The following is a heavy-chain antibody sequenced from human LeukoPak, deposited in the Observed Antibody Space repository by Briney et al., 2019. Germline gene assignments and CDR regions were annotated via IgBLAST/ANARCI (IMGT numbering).Heavy chain of an antibody. CDR3: ARHGFDPVQNVAHWYFDL. CDR2: IYTSWTT. Sequence: SETLSLTCTVSGGSISSYYWSWIRQPAGKGLEGIVRIYTSWTTHYNPALKSLVTICTAKTEISLNLTSVTAADTAVYYCARHGFDPVQNVAHWYFDLWGRGTLVTVSS. V-gene: IGHV4-4*07. J-gene: IGHJ2*01. CDR1: GGSISSYY. D-gene: IGHD3-10*01.